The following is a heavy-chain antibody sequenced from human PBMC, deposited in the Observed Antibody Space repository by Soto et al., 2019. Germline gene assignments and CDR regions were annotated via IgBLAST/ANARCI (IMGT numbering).Heavy chain of an antibody. Sequence: PVGSLRLSCAASEFTFDKYYMTWVRQAPGKGPEWVANIKPDGSEQYYVDSVKGRFTTSRDNANNSLYLQMNSLRAEDTAVYFCARGNWNYYYGFDVWGQGTTVTVSS. CDR1: EFTFDKYY. CDR3: ARGNWNYYYGFDV. V-gene: IGHV3-7*01. D-gene: IGHD1-20*01. CDR2: IKPDGSEQ. J-gene: IGHJ6*02.